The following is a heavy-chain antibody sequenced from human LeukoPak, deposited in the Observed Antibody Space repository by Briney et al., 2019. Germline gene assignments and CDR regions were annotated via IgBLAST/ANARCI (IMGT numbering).Heavy chain of an antibody. V-gene: IGHV1-58*02. D-gene: IGHD3-22*01. CDR2: IVVGSGNT. CDR3: AAFASYYYDSSGYYFDY. J-gene: IGHJ4*02. Sequence: GASVKVSCKASGFTFTSSARQWVRQARGQRLEWIGWIVVGSGNTNYAQKFQERVTITRDMSTSTAYMELSSLRSEDTAVYYCAAFASYYYDSSGYYFDYWGQGTLVTVSS. CDR1: GFTFTSSA.